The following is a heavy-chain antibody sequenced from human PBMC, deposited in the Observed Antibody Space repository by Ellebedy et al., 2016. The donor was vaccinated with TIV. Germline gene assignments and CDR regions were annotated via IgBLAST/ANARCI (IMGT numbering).Heavy chain of an antibody. CDR1: GGTFSSYA. CDR3: ARVPSRYSSYWFYVDY. CDR2: VIPLFGTA. J-gene: IGHJ4*02. V-gene: IGHV1-69*13. D-gene: IGHD6-13*01. Sequence: ASVKVSCKASGGTFSSYAISWVRQAPGQGLEWMGGVIPLFGTADYAQKFQGRVTVTADESTSTAYMEMTSLRSEDTAVYYCARVPSRYSSYWFYVDYWGQGTLVTVSS.